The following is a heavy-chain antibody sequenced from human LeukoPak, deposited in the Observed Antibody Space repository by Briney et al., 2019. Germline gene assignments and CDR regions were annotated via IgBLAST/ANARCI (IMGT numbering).Heavy chain of an antibody. J-gene: IGHJ3*02. CDR1: GYTFSSYG. V-gene: IGHV1-18*01. CDR2: ISVNNGNT. Sequence: ASVKVSFKAPGYTFSSYGISWVRQAPGQGLEWMGWISVNNGNTNYVQKLQGRVTMTTDTSTSTAYMELRSLRPDDTAVYYCARPRGSSSWFDAFDIWGQGTVVTVSS. D-gene: IGHD6-13*01. CDR3: ARPRGSSSWFDAFDI.